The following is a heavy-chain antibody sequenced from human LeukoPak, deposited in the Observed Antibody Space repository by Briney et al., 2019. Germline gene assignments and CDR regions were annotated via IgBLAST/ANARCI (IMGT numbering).Heavy chain of an antibody. Sequence: GGSLRLSCAASGFTFSSYWMHWVRQAPGKGLEWVSVIYSGGSTYYADSVKGRFTISRDNSKNTLYLQMNSLRAEDTAVYYCVRVAVGEYHFDHWGQGTLVTVSS. J-gene: IGHJ4*02. D-gene: IGHD6-19*01. V-gene: IGHV3-66*01. CDR2: IYSGGST. CDR3: VRVAVGEYHFDH. CDR1: GFTFSSYW.